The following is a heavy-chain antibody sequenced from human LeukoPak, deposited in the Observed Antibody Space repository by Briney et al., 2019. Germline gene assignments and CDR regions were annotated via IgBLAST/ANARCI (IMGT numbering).Heavy chain of an antibody. CDR3: ARDYPRGPKVVGARGDYFDY. J-gene: IGHJ4*02. V-gene: IGHV3-21*01. D-gene: IGHD2-15*01. CDR2: ISSSSSYI. Sequence: PGGSLRLSCAASGFTFSSYSMNWVRQAPGKGLEWVSSISSSSSYIYYADSVKGRFTISRDNAKNSLYLQMNSLRAEDTAVYYCARDYPRGPKVVGARGDYFDYWGQGTLVTVSS. CDR1: GFTFSSYS.